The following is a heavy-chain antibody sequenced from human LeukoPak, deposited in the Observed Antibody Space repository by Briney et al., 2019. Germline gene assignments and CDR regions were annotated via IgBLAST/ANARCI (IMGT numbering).Heavy chain of an antibody. V-gene: IGHV4-4*07. CDR1: GGSISSYY. D-gene: IGHD4-11*01. J-gene: IGHJ2*01. CDR2: IYTSGST. CDR3: ARDARLQRRPIRSRYFDL. Sequence: SETLSLTCTVSGGSISSYYWSWIRQPAGKGLEWIGRIYTSGSTNYNPSLKSRVTMSVDTSKNQFSLKLSSVTAADTAVYYCARDARLQRRPIRSRYFDLWGRGTLVTVSS.